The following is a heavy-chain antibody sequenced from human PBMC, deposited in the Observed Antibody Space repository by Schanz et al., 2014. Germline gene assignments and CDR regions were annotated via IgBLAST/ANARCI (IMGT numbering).Heavy chain of an antibody. CDR3: AKDGIMVQGVIWERYFDS. V-gene: IGHV3-30*02. D-gene: IGHD3-10*01. CDR1: GFTFSISG. Sequence: QVPLVESGGGVVQPGGSLRLSCAASGFTFSISGMHWVRQAPGKGLEWVAFIPSDESNKYYIDSVKGRFTISRDNAKNSLYLQMNSLRAEDTALYYCAKDGIMVQGVIWERYFDSWGQGTLVTVSS. J-gene: IGHJ4*02. CDR2: IPSDESNK.